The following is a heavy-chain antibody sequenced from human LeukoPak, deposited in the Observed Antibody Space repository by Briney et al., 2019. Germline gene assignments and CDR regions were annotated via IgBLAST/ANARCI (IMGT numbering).Heavy chain of an antibody. CDR2: FNHSGST. J-gene: IGHJ6*03. Sequence: SETLSLTCAVYGGSFSGYYWSWFRQPPGKGRDWMGEFNHSGSTNYNPSLKSRVTISVDTSKNQFSLKLSSVTAADTAVYYCARRVGRYFGERAYYYNYMDVWGKGTTVTISS. V-gene: IGHV4-34*01. CDR3: ARRVGRYFGERAYYYNYMDV. D-gene: IGHD3-10*01. CDR1: GGSFSGYY.